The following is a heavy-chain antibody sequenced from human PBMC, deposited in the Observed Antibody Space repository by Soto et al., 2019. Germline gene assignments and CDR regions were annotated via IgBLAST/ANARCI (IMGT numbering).Heavy chain of an antibody. CDR1: GYTFTNYG. J-gene: IGHJ4*02. Sequence: ASVKVSCKASGYTFTNYGISWVRQAPGQGLEWMGWISAYNGNTNYAQKLQGRVTMTTDTSTSTAYMELRSLRSDDTAVYYCARDQGSSGWYGGGFDYWGQGTLVTVSS. CDR2: ISAYNGNT. V-gene: IGHV1-18*01. D-gene: IGHD6-19*01. CDR3: ARDQGSSGWYGGGFDY.